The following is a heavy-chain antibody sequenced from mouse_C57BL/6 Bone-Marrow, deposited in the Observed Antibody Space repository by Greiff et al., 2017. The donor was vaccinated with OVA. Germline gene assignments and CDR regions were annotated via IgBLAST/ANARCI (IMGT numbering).Heavy chain of an antibody. Sequence: QVQLKQPGAELVKPGASVKLSCKASGYTFTSYWMHWVKQRPGRGLEWIGRIDPNSGGTKYNEKFKSKATLTVDKPSSTAYMQLSSLTSEDSAVDYCAITTVVAAGYYAMDYWGQGTSVTVSS. V-gene: IGHV1-72*01. CDR3: AITTVVAAGYYAMDY. J-gene: IGHJ4*01. D-gene: IGHD1-1*01. CDR2: IDPNSGGT. CDR1: GYTFTSYW.